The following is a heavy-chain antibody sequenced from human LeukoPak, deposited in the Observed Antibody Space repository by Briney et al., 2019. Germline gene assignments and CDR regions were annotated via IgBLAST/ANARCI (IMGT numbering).Heavy chain of an antibody. J-gene: IGHJ4*02. CDR3: AKDPGHITMIVALFDY. V-gene: IGHV3-23*01. CDR2: ISGSGGST. CDR1: GFTFSSYA. D-gene: IGHD3-22*01. Sequence: GGSLRLSCAASGFTFSSYAMSWVRQAPGKGLDWVSAISGSGGSTYYADSVKGRFTISRDNSKNTLYLQMNSLRAEDTAVYYCAKDPGHITMIVALFDYWGQGTLVTVSS.